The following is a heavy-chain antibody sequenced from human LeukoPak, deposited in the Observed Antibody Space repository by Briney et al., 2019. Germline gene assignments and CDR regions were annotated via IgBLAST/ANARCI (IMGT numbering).Heavy chain of an antibody. D-gene: IGHD5-12*01. J-gene: IGHJ6*02. Sequence: GGSLRLSCTASGFSFSRYGMHWVRQAPGKGLEWVAYIRYDGSNIYYADSVKGRFTISRDNSKNTLYLQMNSLRAEDTAVYYCAKDPTYSGYGGLDVWGQGTTVTVSS. CDR3: AKDPTYSGYGGLDV. V-gene: IGHV3-30*02. CDR2: IRYDGSNI. CDR1: GFSFSRYG.